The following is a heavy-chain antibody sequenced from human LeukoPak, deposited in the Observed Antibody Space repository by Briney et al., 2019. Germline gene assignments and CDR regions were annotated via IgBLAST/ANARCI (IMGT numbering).Heavy chain of an antibody. J-gene: IGHJ5*02. CDR2: IYHSGST. V-gene: IGHV4-30-2*01. D-gene: IGHD6-13*01. CDR3: ARFRGAAGSGWFDP. Sequence: SETLSLTCTVSGGSISSGGYYWSWIRQPPGKGLEWIGYIYHSGSTYYNPSLKSRVTISVDTSKNQFSLKLSSVTAADTAVYYCARFRGAAGSGWFDPWGQGTLVTVSS. CDR1: GGSISSGGYY.